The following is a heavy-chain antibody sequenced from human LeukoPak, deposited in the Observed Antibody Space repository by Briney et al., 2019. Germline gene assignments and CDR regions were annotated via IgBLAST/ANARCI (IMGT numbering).Heavy chain of an antibody. CDR3: ARDSGHDYGDYGDFDY. V-gene: IGHV3-30*04. D-gene: IGHD4-17*01. CDR1: GFTFSSYA. CDR2: ISYDGSNK. J-gene: IGHJ4*02. Sequence: PGGSLRLSCAASGFTFSSYAMHWVRQAPGKGLEWVAVISYDGSNKYYADSVKGRFTISRDNSKNTLYLQMNSLRAEDTAVYYCARDSGHDYGDYGDFDYWGQGTLVTVSS.